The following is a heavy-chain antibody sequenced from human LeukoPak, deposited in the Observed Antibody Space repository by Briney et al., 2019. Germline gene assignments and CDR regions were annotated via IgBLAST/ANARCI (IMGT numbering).Heavy chain of an antibody. J-gene: IGHJ4*02. CDR2: IYSGGST. V-gene: IGHV3-53*01. D-gene: IGHD2-15*01. CDR1: GFTVSSNY. Sequence: GGSLRLSCAASGFTVSSNYMSWVRQAPGKGLEWVSVIYSGGSTYYADSVKGRFTIFRDNSKNTLYLQMNSLRAEDTAVYYCARTEGYCSGGSCYARYFDYWGQGTLVAVSS. CDR3: ARTEGYCSGGSCYARYFDY.